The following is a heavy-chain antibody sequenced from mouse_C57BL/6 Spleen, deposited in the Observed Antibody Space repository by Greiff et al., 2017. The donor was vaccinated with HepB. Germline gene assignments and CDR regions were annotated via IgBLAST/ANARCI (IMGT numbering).Heavy chain of an antibody. Sequence: EVQLVESGTVLARPGASVKMSCKTSGYTFTSYWMHWVKQRPGQGLEWIGAIYPGNSDTSYNQKFKGKAKLTAVPSASTAYMELSSLTNEDSAVYYCTRVSEELENDYSNYGDYWGQGTTLTVSS. J-gene: IGHJ2*01. CDR3: TRVSEELENDYSNYGDY. D-gene: IGHD2-5*01. CDR1: GYTFTSYW. V-gene: IGHV1-5*01. CDR2: IYPGNSDT.